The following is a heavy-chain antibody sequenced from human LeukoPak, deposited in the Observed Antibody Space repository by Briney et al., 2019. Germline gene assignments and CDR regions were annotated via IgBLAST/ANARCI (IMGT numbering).Heavy chain of an antibody. D-gene: IGHD2-15*01. CDR3: AKVVSSSDIVVVVPAGAGMDV. J-gene: IGHJ6*02. CDR2: ISGSGVST. V-gene: IGHV3-23*01. Sequence: PGGSLRLSCAASGFTFSTYAMSWVRQAPGKGLEWVSAISGSGVSTYYADSVKGRFTISRDSSSNTLYLQMNSLRAEDTAVYYCAKVVSSSDIVVVVPAGAGMDVWGQGTTVTVSS. CDR1: GFTFSTYA.